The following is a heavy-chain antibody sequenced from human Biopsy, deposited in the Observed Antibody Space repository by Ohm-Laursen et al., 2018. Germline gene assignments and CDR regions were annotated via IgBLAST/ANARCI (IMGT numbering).Heavy chain of an antibody. CDR3: ARDSSRRAREGGMDV. CDR2: ISETSSHI. Sequence: SLRLSCTASGFSVSSYDMNWVRQAPGKGLEWISSISETSSHIYDADSVRGRFTVARGIAKNSLYLQLNSLRVEDTAVYYCARDSSRRAREGGMDVWGQGTTVTVSS. D-gene: IGHD6-6*01. CDR1: GFSVSSYD. J-gene: IGHJ6*02. V-gene: IGHV3-21*04.